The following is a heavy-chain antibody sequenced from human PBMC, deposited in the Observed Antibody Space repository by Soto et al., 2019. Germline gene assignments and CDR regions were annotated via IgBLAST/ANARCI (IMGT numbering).Heavy chain of an antibody. CDR1: GGSISSYY. D-gene: IGHD2-2*01. Sequence: SETLSLTCTVFGGSISSYYWSWIRQPPGKGLEWIGYIYYSGSTNYNPSLKSRVTISVDTSKNQFSLKLSSVTAADTAVYYCARQKYPLGMDVWGQGTTVTVSS. J-gene: IGHJ6*02. CDR3: ARQKYPLGMDV. CDR2: IYYSGST. V-gene: IGHV4-59*01.